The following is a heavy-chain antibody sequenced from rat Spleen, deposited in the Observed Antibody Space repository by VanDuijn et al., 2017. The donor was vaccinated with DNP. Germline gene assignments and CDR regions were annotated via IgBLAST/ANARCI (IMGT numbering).Heavy chain of an antibody. Sequence: EVQLVASGGGLVQPGRSLKLSCAASGFSFSNYGMAWVRQAPKKGLEWVATISTSGGSTYYRDSVKGRFTISRDNAKNTLYLQMDSLRSEDTATYFCTTDHWARESAMDAWGQGTSVTVSS. CDR2: ISTSGGST. V-gene: IGHV5-27*01. CDR3: TTDHWARESAMDA. D-gene: IGHD5-1*01. J-gene: IGHJ4*01. CDR1: GFSFSNYG.